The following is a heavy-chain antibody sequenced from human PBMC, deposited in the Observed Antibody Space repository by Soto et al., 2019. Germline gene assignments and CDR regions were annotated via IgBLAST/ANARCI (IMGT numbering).Heavy chain of an antibody. D-gene: IGHD6-19*01. V-gene: IGHV5-51*01. J-gene: IGHJ6*02. CDR1: GYSFTSYW. CDR3: ARPSYSSRKYDYYYYGMGV. Sequence: PGESLKISCKGSGYSFTSYWIGWVRQMPGKVLEWMGIIYPGDSDTRYSPSFQGQVTISADKSISTAYLQWSSLKASDTAMYYCARPSYSSRKYDYYYYGMGVWGQGTTVTVSS. CDR2: IYPGDSDT.